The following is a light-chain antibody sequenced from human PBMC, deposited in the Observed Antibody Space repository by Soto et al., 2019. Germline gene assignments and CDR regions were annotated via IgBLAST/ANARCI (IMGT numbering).Light chain of an antibody. CDR1: QGISNY. CDR2: DAS. J-gene: IGKJ5*01. CDR3: QQFYDLPIT. V-gene: IGKV1-33*01. Sequence: DIQMTQSPSSLSASLGDRVTITCRASQGISNYLAWYQQKPGTVPDLLIYDASKLQTGVPSRFSGRGSGKDFTFTISSLQPDDSGTYYCQQFYDLPITFGQGTRLEIK.